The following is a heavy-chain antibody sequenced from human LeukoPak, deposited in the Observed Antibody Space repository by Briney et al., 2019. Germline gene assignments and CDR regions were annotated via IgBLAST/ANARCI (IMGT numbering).Heavy chain of an antibody. D-gene: IGHD5-24*01. CDR2: INPNSGGT. J-gene: IGHJ3*02. Sequence: ASVKVSCKASGYTFTGYYMHWVRQAPGQGLEWMGWINPNSGGTNYAQKFQGRVTMTRDTSISTAYMELSRLRSDDTAVYYCAGEMATKRAFDIWGPGTMVTVSS. CDR1: GYTFTGYY. V-gene: IGHV1-2*02. CDR3: AGEMATKRAFDI.